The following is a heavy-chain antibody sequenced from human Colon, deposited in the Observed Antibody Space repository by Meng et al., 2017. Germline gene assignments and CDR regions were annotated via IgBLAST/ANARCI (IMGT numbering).Heavy chain of an antibody. CDR1: GYSISSGYF. CDR3: ARLLWFGEWRYFDY. V-gene: IGHV4-38-2*02. D-gene: IGHD3-10*01. J-gene: IGHJ4*02. Sequence: SETLSLTCTVSGYSISSGYFWGWIRQPPGKGLEWIGNIHYAGATYYNSSLKSRVTISVDTSRNQFSLRLSGVTAADTAVYYCARLLWFGEWRYFDYWGQGTLVTVSS. CDR2: IHYAGAT.